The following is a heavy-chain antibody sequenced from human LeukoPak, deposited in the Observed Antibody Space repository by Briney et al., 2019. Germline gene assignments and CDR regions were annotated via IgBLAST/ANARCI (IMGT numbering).Heavy chain of an antibody. V-gene: IGHV3-11*04. CDR3: TSSVTRRRLDWFIDL. CDR1: GFTFRDYY. J-gene: IGHJ2*01. D-gene: IGHD4-17*01. Sequence: PGGSLRLSCAVSGFTFRDYYMSWIRQAPGKGLEWISDISSSAGTIHYVDFVKGGFTIARANAKNSLYLQTARPRVEDTAVYYCTSSVTRRRLDWFIDLWGRGTLVSVSS. CDR2: ISSSAGTI.